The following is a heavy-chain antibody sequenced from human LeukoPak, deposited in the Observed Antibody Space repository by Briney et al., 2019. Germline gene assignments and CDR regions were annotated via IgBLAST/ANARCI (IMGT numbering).Heavy chain of an antibody. D-gene: IGHD5-12*01. J-gene: IGHJ4*02. V-gene: IGHV3-13*01. CDR3: ARGKSDSDYDASFDY. Sequence: GGSLRLSCTASGFSFSDYDMHWVRQVTGKGLEWVSSIETAGDTYYPDSVKGRFTTSRENAKNSLYLQMNNLRAGDTAVYYCARGKSDSDYDASFDYWGLGILVTVSS. CDR1: GFSFSDYD. CDR2: IETAGDT.